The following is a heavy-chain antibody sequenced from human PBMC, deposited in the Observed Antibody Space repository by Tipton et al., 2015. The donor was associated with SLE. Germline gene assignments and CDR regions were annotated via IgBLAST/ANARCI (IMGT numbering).Heavy chain of an antibody. J-gene: IGHJ4*02. CDR3: AKDLDSSGFLFDY. D-gene: IGHD3-22*01. CDR2: ISWNSGSI. V-gene: IGHV3-9*01. Sequence: SLRLSCAASGFTFDDYAMHWVRQAPGKGLEWVSGISWNSGSIGYADSVKGRFTISRDNAKNSLYLQMNSLRAEDTAVYYCAKDLDSSGFLFDYWGQGTLVTVSS. CDR1: GFTFDDYA.